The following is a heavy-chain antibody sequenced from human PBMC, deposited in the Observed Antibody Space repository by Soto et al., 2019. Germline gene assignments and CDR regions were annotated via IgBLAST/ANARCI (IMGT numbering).Heavy chain of an antibody. J-gene: IGHJ2*01. CDR1: GGSIPNYY. Sequence: QVQLQESGPGLVKASETLSLTCTVSGGSIPNYYWSWIRQPPGKGLECIGSIYYRGTTNYNPSLKGRVTISLDPPNKHLSPTLSSVTPADTAVYYCARVDESTYRRGNCFHPQNWSLDRWGRGALVTVSS. D-gene: IGHD2-21*02. V-gene: IGHV4-59*01. CDR2: IYYRGTT. CDR3: ARVDESTYRRGNCFHPQNWSLDR.